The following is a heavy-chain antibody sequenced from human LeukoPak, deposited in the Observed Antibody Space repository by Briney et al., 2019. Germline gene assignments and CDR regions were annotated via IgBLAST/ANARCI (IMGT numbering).Heavy chain of an antibody. CDR3: ARRIGSIAARPGYNWFDP. Sequence: SETLSLTCTVSGYSISSGYYWGWIRQPPGKGLEWIASIYHSGSTYYNPSLKSRVTISVDTSKNQFSLKLTSVTAADTAVYYCARRIGSIAARPGYNWFDPWGQGTLVTVSS. J-gene: IGHJ5*02. V-gene: IGHV4-38-2*02. D-gene: IGHD6-6*01. CDR2: IYHSGST. CDR1: GYSISSGYY.